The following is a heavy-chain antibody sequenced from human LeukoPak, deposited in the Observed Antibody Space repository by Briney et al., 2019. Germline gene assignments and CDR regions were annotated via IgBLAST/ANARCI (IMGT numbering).Heavy chain of an antibody. CDR1: GGSISGFY. D-gene: IGHD6-19*01. CDR3: ARQETAISVAAL. J-gene: IGHJ4*02. V-gene: IGHV4-59*01. CDR2: IYYSGST. Sequence: SETLSLTCTVSGGSISGFYWSWIRQPPGKGLEWIGYIYYSGSTYYHPSLKSRVTISVDTSKNQFSLKLSSVTAADTAVYYCARQETAISVAALWGQGTLVTVSS.